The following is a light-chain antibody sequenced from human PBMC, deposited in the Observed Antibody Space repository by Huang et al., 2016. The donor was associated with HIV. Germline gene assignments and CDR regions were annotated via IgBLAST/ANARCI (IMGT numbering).Light chain of an antibody. Sequence: DIQMTQSPSSLSASVGDGVTITCRASQSISSYLNWYQQKPGKAPKLLIYAASSLQSGVPSRFSGSGSGTDFTLTISSLQPEDFATYYCQQSYSTLGITFGQGTRLEMK. J-gene: IGKJ5*01. CDR3: QQSYSTLGIT. CDR1: QSISSY. V-gene: IGKV1-39*01. CDR2: AAS.